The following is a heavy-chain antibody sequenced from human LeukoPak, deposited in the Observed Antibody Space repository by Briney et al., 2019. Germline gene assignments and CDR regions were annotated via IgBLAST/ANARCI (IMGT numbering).Heavy chain of an antibody. CDR3: ARGGQYQLLPFDY. V-gene: IGHV4-30-4*01. J-gene: IGHJ4*02. CDR2: IYYSGST. D-gene: IGHD2-2*01. Sequence: SQTLSLTCTVSGGSISSGDYYWSWIRQPPGKGLEWIGYIYYSGSTYYNPSLKSRVTISVDTSKNQFSLKLSSVTAADTAVYYCARGGQYQLLPFDYWGRGTLVTVSS. CDR1: GGSISSGDYY.